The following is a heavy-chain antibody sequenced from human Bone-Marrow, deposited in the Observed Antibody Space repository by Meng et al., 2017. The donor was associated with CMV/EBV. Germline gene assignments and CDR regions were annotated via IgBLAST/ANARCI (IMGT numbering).Heavy chain of an antibody. CDR2: ISIDGGTK. CDR3: ARDRERLGGSPGWFDP. J-gene: IGHJ5*02. D-gene: IGHD3-10*01. CDR1: GFTLSAYS. Sequence: GESLKISCAASGFTLSAYSMHWVRQAPGKGLEWVTVISIDGGTKYYADSVKGRFTISKDTSKNTVYLQMNSLRIEDTAVYFCARDRERLGGSPGWFDPWGQGTLVTVSS. V-gene: IGHV3-30-3*01.